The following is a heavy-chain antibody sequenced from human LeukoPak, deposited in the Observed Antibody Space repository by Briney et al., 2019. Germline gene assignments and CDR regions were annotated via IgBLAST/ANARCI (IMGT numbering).Heavy chain of an antibody. Sequence: ASVKVSCKASGYTFTSYDINWVRQATGQGLEWMGWMNPNSGNTGYAQKFQGRVTMTRNTSISTAYMELSSLRSEDTAVYYCARGPYYYGSGSHCAYYYYYYGMDVWGQGTPVTVSS. V-gene: IGHV1-8*01. J-gene: IGHJ6*02. CDR3: ARGPYYYGSGSHCAYYYYYYGMDV. D-gene: IGHD3-10*01. CDR2: MNPNSGNT. CDR1: GYTFTSYD.